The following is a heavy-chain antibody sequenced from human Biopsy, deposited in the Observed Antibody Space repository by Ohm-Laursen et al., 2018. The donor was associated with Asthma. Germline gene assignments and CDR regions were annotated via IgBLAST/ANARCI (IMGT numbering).Heavy chain of an antibody. CDR3: AKELFPGWELRRGPDS. Sequence: SLRLSCTASGFSFSNFGMHWVRQAPGKGLEWVAVISFDGSNEDYADSVKGRFTISRDNSKNTLFLEMNSLRPEDTAVYYCAKELFPGWELRRGPDSWGQGTLVTVSS. V-gene: IGHV3-30*18. CDR2: ISFDGSNE. D-gene: IGHD1-26*01. J-gene: IGHJ4*02. CDR1: GFSFSNFG.